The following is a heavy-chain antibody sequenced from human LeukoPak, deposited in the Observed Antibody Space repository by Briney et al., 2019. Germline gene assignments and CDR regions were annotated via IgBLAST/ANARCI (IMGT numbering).Heavy chain of an antibody. CDR1: GGSINGYY. D-gene: IGHD2-15*01. Sequence: PSETLSLTCTVSGGSINGYYWSWIRQPPGKGLEWIAYMYYSGGTKYNPSLKSRVTISVDTSKNQFSLKLSSVTAADTAVYYCARGDCSGGSCYLFDYWGQGALVTVSS. V-gene: IGHV4-59*08. J-gene: IGHJ4*02. CDR3: ARGDCSGGSCYLFDY. CDR2: MYYSGGT.